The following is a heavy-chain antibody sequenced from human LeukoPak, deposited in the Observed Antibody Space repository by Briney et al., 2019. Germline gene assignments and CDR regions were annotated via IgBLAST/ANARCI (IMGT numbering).Heavy chain of an antibody. CDR1: GFTFNDYA. Sequence: GGSLRLSCAASGFTFNDYAMYWVRQAPGKGLEWVTLISYDGYDKSYADSVRGRFTISRDNSRNTLYLQMDSLRSEDTAVYYCAKGAFDWPAPAEFDYWGQGTLVTVSS. D-gene: IGHD3-9*01. J-gene: IGHJ4*02. CDR2: ISYDGYDK. CDR3: AKGAFDWPAPAEFDY. V-gene: IGHV3-30-3*01.